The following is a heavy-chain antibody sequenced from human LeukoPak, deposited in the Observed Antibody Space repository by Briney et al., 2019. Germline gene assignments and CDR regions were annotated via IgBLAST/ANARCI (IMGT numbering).Heavy chain of an antibody. CDR3: ARDGMEYSSSWYEYYYYYYYMDV. V-gene: IGHV3-21*01. CDR1: GFTFSSYS. Sequence: PGGSLRLSCAASGFTFSSYSMNWVRQAPGKGLEWVSSISSSSSYIYYADSVKGRFTVSRDNAKNSLYLQMNSLRAEDTAVYYCARDGMEYSSSWYEYYYYYYYMDVWGKGTTVTISS. J-gene: IGHJ6*03. D-gene: IGHD6-13*01. CDR2: ISSSSSYI.